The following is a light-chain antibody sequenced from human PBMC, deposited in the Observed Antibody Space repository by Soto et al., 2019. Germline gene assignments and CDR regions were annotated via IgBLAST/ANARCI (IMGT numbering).Light chain of an antibody. Sequence: EIVLTQSPATLSVSPGDRATLSCRASQSVSNKLAWYQQKPGQAPSLLTYGASTRATGIPARFSGSGSGTYFTLTISSLQSEDFAVYYCQQYSDWPFTFGPGTKVD. V-gene: IGKV3-15*01. CDR3: QQYSDWPFT. CDR1: QSVSNK. J-gene: IGKJ3*01. CDR2: GAS.